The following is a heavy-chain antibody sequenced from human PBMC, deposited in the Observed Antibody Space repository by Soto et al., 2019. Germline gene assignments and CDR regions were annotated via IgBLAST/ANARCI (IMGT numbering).Heavy chain of an antibody. CDR3: AKYYGSGSPRSFAY. Sequence: GLPMRHACGAAGFTCSSYAMSWVRQAPGKGLEWVSAISGSGGSTYYADSVKGRFTISRDNSKNTLYLQMNSLRAEDTAVYYCAKYYGSGSPRSFAYWGQGTLVTVSS. CDR2: ISGSGGST. J-gene: IGHJ4*02. V-gene: IGHV3-23*01. D-gene: IGHD3-10*01. CDR1: GFTCSSYA.